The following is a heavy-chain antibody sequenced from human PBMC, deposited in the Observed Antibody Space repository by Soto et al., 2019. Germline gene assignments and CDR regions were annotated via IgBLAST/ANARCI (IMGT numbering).Heavy chain of an antibody. CDR1: GFSFTGYY. CDR2: INPNSGGT. J-gene: IGHJ5*02. V-gene: IGHV1-2*04. CDR3: ARSKPVAEFDP. Sequence: ASVKVSCKASGFSFTGYYMHWVRQAPGQGLEWMGWINPNSGGTNYAQKFQGWVTMTRDTSISTAYMELSRLRSDDTAVYYCARSKPVAEFDPWGQGTLVTVSS.